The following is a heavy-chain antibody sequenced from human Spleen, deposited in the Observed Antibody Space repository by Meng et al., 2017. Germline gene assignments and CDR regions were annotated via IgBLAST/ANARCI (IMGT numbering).Heavy chain of an antibody. CDR1: GFTFSSYS. Sequence: GGSLRLSCAASGFTFSSYSMNWVRQAPGKGLEWVSSISSSSSYIYYADSVKGRFTISRDNAKNSLYLQMNSLRAEDTAVYYCARVGYYDYVWGSYQFDYWGQGTLVTVSS. J-gene: IGHJ4*02. CDR2: ISSSSSYI. D-gene: IGHD3-16*02. V-gene: IGHV3-21*01. CDR3: ARVGYYDYVWGSYQFDY.